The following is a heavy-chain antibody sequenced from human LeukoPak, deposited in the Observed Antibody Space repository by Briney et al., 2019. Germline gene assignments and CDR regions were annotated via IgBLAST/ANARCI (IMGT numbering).Heavy chain of an antibody. CDR3: AKGFTEIAVAGTGSLLVPHESYYYYGMDV. Sequence: PGGSLRLSCAASGFTFDDYAMHWVRQAPGKGLEWVSGISWNSGSIGYADSVKGRFTISRDNAKNSLYLQMNSLRAEDTALYYCAKGFTEIAVAGTGSLLVPHESYYYYGMDVWGQGTTVTVSS. V-gene: IGHV3-9*01. J-gene: IGHJ6*02. CDR2: ISWNSGSI. CDR1: GFTFDDYA. D-gene: IGHD6-19*01.